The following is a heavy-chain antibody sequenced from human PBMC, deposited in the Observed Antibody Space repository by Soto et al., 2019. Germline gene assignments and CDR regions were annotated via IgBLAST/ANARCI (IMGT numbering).Heavy chain of an antibody. CDR1: GFTFSSYS. CDR3: ARDYDFWSGHHMDV. CDR2: ISSSSSYI. J-gene: IGHJ6*03. V-gene: IGHV3-21*01. D-gene: IGHD3-3*01. Sequence: GGSLRLSXAASGFTFSSYSMNWVRQAPGKGLEWVSSISSSSSYIYYADSVKGRFTISRDNAKNSLYLQMNSLRAEDTAVYYCARDYDFWSGHHMDVWGKGTTVTVSS.